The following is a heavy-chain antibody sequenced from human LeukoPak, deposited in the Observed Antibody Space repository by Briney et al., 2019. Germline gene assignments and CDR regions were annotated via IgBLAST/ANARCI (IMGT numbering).Heavy chain of an antibody. Sequence: GGSLRLSCAASGFTFSNAWMSWVRQAPGKGLEWVSSISSSSSYIYYADSVKGRFTVSRDNAKNSLYLQMNSLRAEDTAVYYCARDFELVTTVTSVAFDIWGQGTMVTVSS. CDR3: ARDFELVTTVTSVAFDI. D-gene: IGHD4-17*01. CDR1: GFTFSNAW. V-gene: IGHV3-21*01. CDR2: ISSSSSYI. J-gene: IGHJ3*02.